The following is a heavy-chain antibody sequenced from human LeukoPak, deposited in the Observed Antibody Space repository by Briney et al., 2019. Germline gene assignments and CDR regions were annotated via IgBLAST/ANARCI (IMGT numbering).Heavy chain of an antibody. V-gene: IGHV1-3*01. D-gene: IGHD6-13*01. CDR3: ARDRAHSSSWYNGRTGGNWFDP. CDR2: INAGNGNT. Sequence: ASVKVSCKASGYTFTSYAMHWVRQAPGQRLEWMGWINAGNGNTKYSQEFQGRVTITRNTSISTAYMELSRLRSDDTAVYYCARDRAHSSSWYNGRTGGNWFDPWGQGTLVTVSS. J-gene: IGHJ5*02. CDR1: GYTFTSYA.